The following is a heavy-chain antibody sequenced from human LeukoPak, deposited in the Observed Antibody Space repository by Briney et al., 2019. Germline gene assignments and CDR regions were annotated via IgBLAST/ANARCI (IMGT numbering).Heavy chain of an antibody. CDR1: GFTVSNNY. J-gene: IGHJ4*02. CDR3: ARDSDSSGYAHDFGH. CDR2: MYSGSST. Sequence: GGSLRLSCAASGFTVSNNYMSGVRQAPGKGLEWVSVMYSGSSTYYADSVKGRFTISRDNSKNTLYLQMNSLRAEDTAVYYCARDSDSSGYAHDFGHWGQGTLVTVSS. D-gene: IGHD3-22*01. V-gene: IGHV3-66*02.